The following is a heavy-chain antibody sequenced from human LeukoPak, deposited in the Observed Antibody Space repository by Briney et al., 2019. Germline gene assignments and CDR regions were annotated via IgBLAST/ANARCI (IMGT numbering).Heavy chain of an antibody. Sequence: PGGSLRLSCAASGFTFSSYAMHWVRQAPGKGLEWVSGISWNSGSIGYADSVKGRFTISRDNAKNSLYLQMNSLRAEDTALYYCAKADYSSSWYLAFDIWGQGTMVTVSS. D-gene: IGHD6-13*01. CDR1: GFTFSSYA. J-gene: IGHJ3*02. V-gene: IGHV3-9*01. CDR3: AKADYSSSWYLAFDI. CDR2: ISWNSGSI.